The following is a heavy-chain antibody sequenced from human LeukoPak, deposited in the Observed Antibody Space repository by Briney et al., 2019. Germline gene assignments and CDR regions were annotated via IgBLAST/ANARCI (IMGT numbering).Heavy chain of an antibody. D-gene: IGHD6-19*01. CDR1: GFIFSSYE. J-gene: IGHJ4*02. CDR2: ISSSGSIT. V-gene: IGHV3-48*03. CDR3: ARIAVTGMWYFDY. Sequence: GGSLRLSCAASGFIFSSYEMKWVRQAPGKGLEGVSYISSSGSITYYADSVKGRFTISRDNAKMSLYLQMNSLRAEDTAVYYCARIAVTGMWYFDYWGQGTQVTVSS.